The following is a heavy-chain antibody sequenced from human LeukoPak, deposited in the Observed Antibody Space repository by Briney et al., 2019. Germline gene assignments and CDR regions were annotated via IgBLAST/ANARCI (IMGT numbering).Heavy chain of an antibody. Sequence: GGSLRLSCAASGFTFSNFWMKWVRQAPGKGLEWVANVNQDGSETHYVDSVKGRFTISRDNAKNSLFLQLNSLRAEDTAVYYCAREATTSRPGDYWGLGTLVTASS. J-gene: IGHJ4*02. CDR3: AREATTSRPGDY. V-gene: IGHV3-7*01. D-gene: IGHD1-1*01. CDR2: VNQDGSET. CDR1: GFTFSNFW.